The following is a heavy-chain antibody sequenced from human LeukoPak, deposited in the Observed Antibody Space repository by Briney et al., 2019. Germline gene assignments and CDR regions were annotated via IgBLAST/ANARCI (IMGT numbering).Heavy chain of an antibody. CDR3: ARGCSSTSCLGWGTDYFDY. D-gene: IGHD2-2*01. CDR2: IIPIFGTA. Sequence: GASVKVSRKASGGTFSSYAISWVRQAPGQGLEWMGGIIPIFGTANYAQKFQGRVTITADKSTSTAYMELSSLRSEDTAVYYCARGCSSTSCLGWGTDYFDYWGQGTLVTVSS. V-gene: IGHV1-69*06. J-gene: IGHJ4*02. CDR1: GGTFSSYA.